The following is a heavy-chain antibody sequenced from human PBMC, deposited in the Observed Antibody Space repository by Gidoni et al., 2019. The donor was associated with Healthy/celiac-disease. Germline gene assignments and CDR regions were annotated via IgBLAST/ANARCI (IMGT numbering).Heavy chain of an antibody. CDR3: AGHGRKFDY. CDR2: SNHSGST. Sequence: QAQLQQCGAGLLKPSEPLPLTCAACGGSCSGYDWSWIRQPPGKGREWVGESNHSGSTNYNPSLKCRVTISVDTSKNQFSLKLTSVTAADTAVYFCAGHGRKFDYWGQGTLVTVSS. CDR1: GGSCSGYD. J-gene: IGHJ4*02. V-gene: IGHV4-34*01.